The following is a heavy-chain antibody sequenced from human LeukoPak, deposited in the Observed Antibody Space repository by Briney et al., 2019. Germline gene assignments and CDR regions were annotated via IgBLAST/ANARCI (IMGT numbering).Heavy chain of an antibody. CDR3: AKDGVDIVVVVTATADYYYMDV. Sequence: PGGSLRLSCAASGFTFSSYGMHWVRQAPGKGLEWVAFIRYDGSNKYYADSVKGRFTISRDNSKNTLYLQMNSLRAEDTAVYYCAKDGVDIVVVVTATADYYYMDVWGKGTTVTISS. D-gene: IGHD2-15*01. J-gene: IGHJ6*03. CDR2: IRYDGSNK. CDR1: GFTFSSYG. V-gene: IGHV3-30*02.